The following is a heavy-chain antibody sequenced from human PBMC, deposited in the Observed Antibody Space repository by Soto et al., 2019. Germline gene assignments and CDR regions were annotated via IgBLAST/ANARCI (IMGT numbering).Heavy chain of an antibody. Sequence: QVQLVESGGGVVQPGRSLRLSCAASGFAFHRYGIHWVRQAPGKGLEWVADIWYDGTTKYYADSVKGRFTVSRDDSKNTVYLQMDSLRAGDTAVYYCARDGSGGDWRFFDYWGQGTLVTVSS. D-gene: IGHD3-10*01. CDR2: IWYDGTTK. J-gene: IGHJ4*02. CDR3: ARDGSGGDWRFFDY. CDR1: GFAFHRYG. V-gene: IGHV3-33*01.